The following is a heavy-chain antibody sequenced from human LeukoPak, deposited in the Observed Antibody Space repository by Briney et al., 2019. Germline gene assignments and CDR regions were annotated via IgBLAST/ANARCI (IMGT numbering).Heavy chain of an antibody. CDR1: GFTFSTYA. V-gene: IGHV3-30-3*01. CDR3: ARTSLHYFGSGSYSLDTFDI. CDR2: VLSDGSKK. Sequence: GGSLRLSCAASGFTFSTYAMHWIRQAPGKGLEWVAVVLSDGSKKYYADSVKGRFTISRDNSRNTLFLQMNSLRAEDTAVYYCARTSLHYFGSGSYSLDTFDIWGQGTMVTVSS. J-gene: IGHJ3*02. D-gene: IGHD3-10*01.